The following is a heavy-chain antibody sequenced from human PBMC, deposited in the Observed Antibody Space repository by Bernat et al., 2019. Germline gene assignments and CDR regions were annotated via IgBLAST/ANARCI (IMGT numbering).Heavy chain of an antibody. CDR2: IDDTGST. V-gene: IGHV4-59*01. J-gene: IGHJ6*02. CDR1: GGSISSSY. CDR3: ARGGPYNDFWSGYEGRYYHYAMDV. Sequence: QVQLQESGPGLVQPSETLSLTYTVSGGSISSSYWNWIRQPPGKGLEWIGYIDDTGSTNYNPSLKSRVTISLETSKNQFSLKRTSVTAADTALYYCARGGPYNDFWSGYEGRYYHYAMDVWGQGTTVTVSS. D-gene: IGHD3-3*01.